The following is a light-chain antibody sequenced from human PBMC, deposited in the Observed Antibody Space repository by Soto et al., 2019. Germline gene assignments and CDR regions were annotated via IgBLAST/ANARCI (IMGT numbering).Light chain of an antibody. CDR2: KAS. V-gene: IGKV1-5*03. CDR3: QQYNSYPLT. Sequence: DIQMTQSPSTLSASVGDRVTITCRASQSISSWLAWYQQKPGKAPNLLIYKASSLESGVPSRFSGSGSGTEFTLTISSLQPDDCATYYCQQYNSYPLTFGGGNKVEIK. J-gene: IGKJ4*01. CDR1: QSISSW.